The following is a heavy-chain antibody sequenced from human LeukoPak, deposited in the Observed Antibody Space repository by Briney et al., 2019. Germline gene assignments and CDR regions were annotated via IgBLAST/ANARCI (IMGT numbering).Heavy chain of an antibody. J-gene: IGHJ4*02. V-gene: IGHV4-39*01. CDR1: GGSISSGTYY. CDR2: IYYSGST. CDR3: ARGAGAGYNLQPFDY. D-gene: IGHD5-24*01. Sequence: KPSETLSLTCIVSGGSISSGTYYWGWIRQPPGKGLEWIGSIYYSGSTYYNPSLKSRVTISVDTSKNQFSLKLSSVTAAETAVYYCARGAGAGYNLQPFDYWGQGTLVTVSS.